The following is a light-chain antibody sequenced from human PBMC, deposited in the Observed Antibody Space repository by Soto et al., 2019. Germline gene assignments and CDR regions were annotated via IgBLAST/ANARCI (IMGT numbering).Light chain of an antibody. V-gene: IGKV1-39*01. CDR3: QQSYSTPPYT. CDR2: AAS. J-gene: IGKJ2*01. CDR1: QSISSY. Sequence: DIQMTQSPSSLSASVGDRVTITCRASQSISSYLNWYQQKPGKAPKLLINAASSLQSGVPSRFSGSGSGTDFTLTISSLQPEDFATYYCQQSYSTPPYTFGQGTKLEIK.